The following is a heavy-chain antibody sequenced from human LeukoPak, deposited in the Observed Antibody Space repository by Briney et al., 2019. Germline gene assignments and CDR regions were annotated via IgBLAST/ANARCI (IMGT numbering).Heavy chain of an antibody. D-gene: IGHD3-9*01. CDR3: ARASSLYDILTGYYTSFDY. V-gene: IGHV4-34*01. CDR2: INHSGST. Sequence: PSETLSLTCAVYGGSFSGYYWSWIRQPPGKGLEWIGEINHSGSTNYNPSLKSRVTISVDTSKNQFSLKLSSVTAADTAVYYCARASSLYDILTGYYTSFDYWGLGTLVTVSS. CDR1: GGSFSGYY. J-gene: IGHJ4*02.